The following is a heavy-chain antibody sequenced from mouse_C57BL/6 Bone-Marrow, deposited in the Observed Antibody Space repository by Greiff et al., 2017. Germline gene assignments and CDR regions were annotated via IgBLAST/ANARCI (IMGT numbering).Heavy chain of an antibody. Sequence: DVQLQESVAELVRPGASVKLSCTASGFNIQNTYMHWVKQRPEQGLEWIGRIDPANGNTKYAPKFQGKATITADTSSNTAYLQLSSLTSEDTAIYYCARDYGSSPYFDYGGQGTTLTVSS. CDR3: ARDYGSSPYFDY. CDR1: GFNIQNTY. D-gene: IGHD1-1*01. CDR2: IDPANGNT. V-gene: IGHV14-3*01. J-gene: IGHJ2*01.